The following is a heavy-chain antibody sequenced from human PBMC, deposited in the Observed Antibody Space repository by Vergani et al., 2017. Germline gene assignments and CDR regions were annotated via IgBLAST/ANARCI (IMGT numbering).Heavy chain of an antibody. CDR2: ISRSSSYI. D-gene: IGHD6-13*01. Sequence: EVQLVESGGGLVKPGGSLRLSCAASGFTFSSYSMNWVRQAPGKGLDWVSSISRSSSYIYYADSVKGRFTISRDNSKTSLYLQMSSLRAEDTAVYYCAGDGAAAGLHNYYYYGMDVWGQGP. CDR3: AGDGAAAGLHNYYYYGMDV. V-gene: IGHV3-21*01. J-gene: IGHJ6*02. CDR1: GFTFSSYS.